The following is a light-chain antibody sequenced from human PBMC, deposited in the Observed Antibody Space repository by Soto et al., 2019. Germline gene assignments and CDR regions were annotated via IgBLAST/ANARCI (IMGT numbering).Light chain of an antibody. J-gene: IGKJ4*01. CDR3: QQRRSWTST. CDR1: QSVSSY. V-gene: IGKV3-11*01. Sequence: EIVLTQSPATLSGSPGDIATLSCRTSQSVSSYLAWYQQKPGQAPRLLIYDSSNSTTGIPDRFSGSGSGTDFTLTITNLEPEDFAVYYCQQRRSWTSTFGGGSTVEIK. CDR2: DSS.